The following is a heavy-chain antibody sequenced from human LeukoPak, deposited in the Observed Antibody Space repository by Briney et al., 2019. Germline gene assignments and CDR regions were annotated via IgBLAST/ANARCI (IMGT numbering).Heavy chain of an antibody. V-gene: IGHV3-72*01. D-gene: IGHD6-19*01. CDR3: VRVGSVAGSDYLDY. J-gene: IGHJ4*02. Sequence: PGGSLRLSCVVSGFTFSDHFLDWVRQAPGKGLEWVGRSRNKAKSYTTEYAASVKGRFTISRDDSKNSLYLQMNSPKTEDTAVYYCVRVGSVAGSDYLDYWGQGTLVTVSS. CDR1: GFTFSDHF. CDR2: SRNKAKSYTT.